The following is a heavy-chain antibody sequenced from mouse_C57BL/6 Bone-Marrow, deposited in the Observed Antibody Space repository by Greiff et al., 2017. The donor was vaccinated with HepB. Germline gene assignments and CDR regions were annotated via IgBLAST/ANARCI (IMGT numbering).Heavy chain of an antibody. CDR2: IYPGDGDT. J-gene: IGHJ2*01. D-gene: IGHD1-1*01. CDR3: ARLLLRNY. Sequence: QVQLQQSGPELVKPGASVKISCKASGYAFSSSWMNWVKQRPGKGLEWIGRIYPGDGDTNYNGKFKGKATLTADKSSSTAYMQLSSLTSEDSAVYFCARLLLRNYWGQGTTLTVSS. V-gene: IGHV1-82*01. CDR1: GYAFSSSW.